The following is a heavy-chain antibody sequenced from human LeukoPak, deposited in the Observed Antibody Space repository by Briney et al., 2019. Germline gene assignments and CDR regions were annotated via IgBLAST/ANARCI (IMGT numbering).Heavy chain of an antibody. CDR1: GFTLSSYW. CDR2: IKQDGSEK. J-gene: IGHJ4*02. V-gene: IGHV3-7*01. D-gene: IGHD3-3*01. Sequence: GGSLRLSCAASGFTLSSYWMSWVRKAPGKGLEWVANIKQDGSEKYYVDSVKGRFTISRDNAKTSLYLQMNSLRAEDTAVYYCARDAITIFGVAGFDYWGQGTLVTVSS. CDR3: ARDAITIFGVAGFDY.